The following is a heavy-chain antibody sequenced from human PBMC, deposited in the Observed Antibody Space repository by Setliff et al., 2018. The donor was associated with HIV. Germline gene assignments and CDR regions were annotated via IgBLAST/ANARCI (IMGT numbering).Heavy chain of an antibody. V-gene: IGHV1-69-2*01. J-gene: IGHJ4*02. CDR3: VTGEGLRF. CDR1: GYTFIDYY. Sequence: GASVKVSCKSSGYTFIDYYIHWVRQAPGKGLEWMGRVDPEDDKTIYAEKFQGRVTMTTATSSDTAYLYLSSLRSEDTAVYYCVTGEGLRFWGQGTLVTVSS. CDR2: VDPEDDKT. D-gene: IGHD2-15*01.